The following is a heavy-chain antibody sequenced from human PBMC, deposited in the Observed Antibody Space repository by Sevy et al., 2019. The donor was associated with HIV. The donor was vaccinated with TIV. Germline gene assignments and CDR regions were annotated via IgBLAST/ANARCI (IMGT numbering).Heavy chain of an antibody. J-gene: IGHJ3*02. V-gene: IGHV3-23*01. Sequence: GGSLRLSCAASGFTFSSYAMSWVRQAPGKGLEWVSAISGSGGSTYYADSVKGWFTISRDNSKDTLYLQMNSLRAEDTAVYYCAKGARCSGGRCHSRGAFDIWGQGTMVTVSS. D-gene: IGHD2-15*01. CDR1: GFTFSSYA. CDR3: AKGARCSGGRCHSRGAFDI. CDR2: ISGSGGST.